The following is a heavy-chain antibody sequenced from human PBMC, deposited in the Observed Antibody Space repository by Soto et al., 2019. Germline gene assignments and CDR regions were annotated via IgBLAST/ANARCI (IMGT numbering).Heavy chain of an antibody. CDR1: GASITHYY. CDR3: ARGGVSPYHNHEFDF. J-gene: IGHJ4*02. V-gene: IGHV4-59*01. D-gene: IGHD6-25*01. CDR2: FSSTGST. Sequence: QVQLQESGPGLVKPSETLSLTCAVSGASITHYYWNWIRQSPGKGLEWIVSFSSTGSTVYNPSLRSRVTISLDTSKNQFSLTLSSVTAADTAVYYCARGGVSPYHNHEFDFWGQGTLVTVSS.